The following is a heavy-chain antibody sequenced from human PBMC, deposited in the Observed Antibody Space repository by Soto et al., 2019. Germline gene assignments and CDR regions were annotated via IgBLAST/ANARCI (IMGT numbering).Heavy chain of an antibody. D-gene: IGHD4-17*01. CDR1: GFTFSSYW. V-gene: IGHV3-7*01. J-gene: IGHJ4*02. Sequence: EVHLVQSGGGLVQPGGSLRLSCTASGFTFSSYWMSWVRQAPGKGLEWVANIHQDGSDKYYVDSVKGRFTISRDNAKNSLYLRMNSLRAEDTAVYYCAREDYGDFHYWGQGALVIVSS. CDR3: AREDYGDFHY. CDR2: IHQDGSDK.